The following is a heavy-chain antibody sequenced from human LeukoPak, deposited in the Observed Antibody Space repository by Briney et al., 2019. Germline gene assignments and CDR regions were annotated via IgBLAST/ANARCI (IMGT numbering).Heavy chain of an antibody. V-gene: IGHV4-4*07. CDR3: ARDLGGYDFWPDLRVDAFDT. CDR2: IYTSGST. Sequence: SETLSLTCTVSGGSISSYYWSWIRQPAGKGLEWIGRIYTSGSTNYNPSLKSRVTMSVDTSKNQFSLKLSSVTAADTAVYYCARDLGGYDFWPDLRVDAFDTWGQGTMVTVSS. J-gene: IGHJ3*02. CDR1: GGSISSYY. D-gene: IGHD3-3*01.